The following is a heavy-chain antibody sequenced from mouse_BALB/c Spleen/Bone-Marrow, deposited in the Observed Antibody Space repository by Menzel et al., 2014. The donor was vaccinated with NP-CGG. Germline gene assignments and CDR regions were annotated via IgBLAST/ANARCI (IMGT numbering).Heavy chain of an antibody. J-gene: IGHJ2*01. D-gene: IGHD1-1*01. CDR2: ISNLAYSI. CDR3: ARALAYGSSFDY. CDR1: GFTFSDYG. Sequence: EVQGVESGGGLVQPGGSRKLSCAASGFTFSDYGMAWVRQAPGKGPEWVAFISNLAYSIYYTDTVTGRFTISRENAKNTLYQEMSSLRSEDTAMYYCARALAYGSSFDYWGQGTTLTVSS. V-gene: IGHV5-15*02.